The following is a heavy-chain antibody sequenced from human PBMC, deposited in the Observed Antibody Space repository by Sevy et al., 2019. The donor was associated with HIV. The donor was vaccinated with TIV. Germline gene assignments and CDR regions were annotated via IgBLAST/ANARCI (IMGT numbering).Heavy chain of an antibody. J-gene: IGHJ5*02. D-gene: IGHD3-22*01. V-gene: IGHV3-48*02. Sequence: GGSLRLSCKASGFTFSTYSMHWVRQAPGKGLEWVSSISRTSTITYYADSAKGRFTISRDNAKNSLYLQMNSLRDEDTAVYYCAREAYYYDSREENWFDPWGQGTLVTVSS. CDR3: AREAYYYDSREENWFDP. CDR1: GFTFSTYS. CDR2: ISRTSTIT.